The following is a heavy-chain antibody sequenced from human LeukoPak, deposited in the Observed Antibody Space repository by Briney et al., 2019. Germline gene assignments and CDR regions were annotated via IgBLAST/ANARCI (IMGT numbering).Heavy chain of an antibody. D-gene: IGHD6-19*01. CDR2: IHHSGST. CDR3: AKKTAVPAYFFDC. V-gene: IGHV4-4*02. Sequence: SETLSLTCAVSGGSISSNNWWSWVRQPPGKGLEWIGEIHHSGSTNYNPSLKSRVTISIDKSKNQFSLKLSSVTAADTAVYYCAKKTAVPAYFFDCWGRGTLVTVSS. J-gene: IGHJ4*02. CDR1: GGSISSNNW.